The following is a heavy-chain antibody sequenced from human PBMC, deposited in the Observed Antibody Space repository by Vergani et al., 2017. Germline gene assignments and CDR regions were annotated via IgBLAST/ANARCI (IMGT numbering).Heavy chain of an antibody. CDR2: INPNSGGT. CDR3: ARTEDYYGSGRRYFDY. Sequence: QVQLVQSGAEVKKPGASVKVSCKASGYTFTGYYMHWVRQAPGQGLEWMGWINPNSGGTNYAQKFQGRVTMTRDTSISTAYMELSRLRSDDTAVYYWARTEDYYGSGRRYFDYWGQGTLVTVSS. D-gene: IGHD3-10*01. CDR1: GYTFTGYY. J-gene: IGHJ4*02. V-gene: IGHV1-2*02.